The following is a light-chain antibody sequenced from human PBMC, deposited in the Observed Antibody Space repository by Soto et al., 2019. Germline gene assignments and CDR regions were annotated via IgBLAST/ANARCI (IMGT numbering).Light chain of an antibody. Sequence: IVLTQSPGTLSLSPGERATLSCRASQSVTSYLAWYQQKPGQAPRLLIYGASFRATDVPDRFTGGGSGTDFTLTISRLEPEDYAVYYCQQYGRARLTFGGGTKV. J-gene: IGKJ4*01. CDR2: GAS. CDR1: QSVTSY. V-gene: IGKV3-20*01. CDR3: QQYGRARLT.